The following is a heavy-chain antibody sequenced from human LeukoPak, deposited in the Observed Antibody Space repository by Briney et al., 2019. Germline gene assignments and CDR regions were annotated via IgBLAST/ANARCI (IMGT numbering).Heavy chain of an antibody. CDR2: ISSSSSYI. CDR1: GFTFSSYS. Sequence: GGSLRRSCAASGFTFSSYSMNWVRQAPGKGLEWVSSISSSSSYIYYADSVKGRFTISRDNAKNSLYLQMNSLRAEDTAVYYCARDLTLDTDYWGQGTLVTVSS. J-gene: IGHJ4*02. V-gene: IGHV3-21*01. D-gene: IGHD4/OR15-4a*01. CDR3: ARDLTLDTDY.